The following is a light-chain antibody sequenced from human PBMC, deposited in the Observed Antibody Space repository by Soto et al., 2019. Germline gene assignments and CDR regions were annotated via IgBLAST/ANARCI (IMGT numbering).Light chain of an antibody. CDR1: SSDVGGYNY. CDR2: DVS. Sequence: QSVLTQPASVSGSPGQSMTISCTGTSSDVGGYNYVSWYQQHPGKAPKLMIYDVSNRPSGVSNPFSGSKSGNTASLTISGLQAEDEADYYCSSYTSSSTSVVFGGGTKLTVL. J-gene: IGLJ2*01. V-gene: IGLV2-14*01. CDR3: SSYTSSSTSVV.